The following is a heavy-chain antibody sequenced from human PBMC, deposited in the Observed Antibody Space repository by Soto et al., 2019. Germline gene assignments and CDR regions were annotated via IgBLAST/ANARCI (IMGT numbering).Heavy chain of an antibody. J-gene: IGHJ3*02. CDR3: ARPIFGVVMGAFDI. V-gene: IGHV4-59*08. CDR1: GGSISSYY. D-gene: IGHD3-3*01. CDR2: IYYSGST. Sequence: SETLSLTCTVSGGSISSYYWSWIRQPPGKGLEWIGYIYYSGSTNYNPSLKSRVTISVDTSKNQFSLKLSSVTAADTAVYYCARPIFGVVMGAFDIWGQGTMVTVSS.